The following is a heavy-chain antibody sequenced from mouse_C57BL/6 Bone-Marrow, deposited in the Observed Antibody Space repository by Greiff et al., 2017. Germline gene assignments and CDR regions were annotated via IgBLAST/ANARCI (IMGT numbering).Heavy chain of an antibody. CDR2: IYPGSGST. D-gene: IGHD2-12*01. CDR1: GYTFTSYW. Sequence: QVQLQQSGAELVKPGASVKMSCKASGYTFTSYWITWVKQRPGQGLEWIGDIYPGSGSTNYNEKFKSKATLTVDTSSSTAYMQLSSLTSEDSAVYYCARSNDAYDCAMDYGGQGTSVTVSS. CDR3: ARSNDAYDCAMDY. J-gene: IGHJ4*01. V-gene: IGHV1-55*01.